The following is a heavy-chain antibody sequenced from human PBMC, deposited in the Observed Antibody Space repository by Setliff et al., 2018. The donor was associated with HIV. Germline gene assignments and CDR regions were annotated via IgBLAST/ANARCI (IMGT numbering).Heavy chain of an antibody. J-gene: IGHJ5*02. CDR1: GGSASNSRYY. D-gene: IGHD3-22*01. Sequence: PSETLSLTCTVSGGSASNSRYYWAWSRQPPGKGLEYIGSIHYNEKTYYNPSLKSRVTISIDTSKNQFSLNLTSVTAADTAVYYCASRIYYYDSNNFLREEGFDPWGQGTLVTVSS. CDR3: ASRIYYYDSNNFLREEGFDP. V-gene: IGHV4-39*01. CDR2: IHYNEKT.